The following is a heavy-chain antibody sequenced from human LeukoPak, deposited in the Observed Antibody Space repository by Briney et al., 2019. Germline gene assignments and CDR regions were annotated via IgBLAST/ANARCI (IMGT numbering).Heavy chain of an antibody. Sequence: PGGSLRLSCAASGFTFSSYGMSWVRQAPGKGLEWVSSISSSGSYIYYADSVKGRFTISRDNAKNSLYLQMNSLRAEDTAVYYCARDEAAAGTRWLDPWGQGTLVTVSS. CDR2: ISSSGSYI. D-gene: IGHD6-13*01. V-gene: IGHV3-21*01. J-gene: IGHJ5*02. CDR1: GFTFSSYG. CDR3: ARDEAAAGTRWLDP.